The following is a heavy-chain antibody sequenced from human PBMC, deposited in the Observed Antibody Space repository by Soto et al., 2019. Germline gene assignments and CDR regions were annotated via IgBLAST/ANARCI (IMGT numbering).Heavy chain of an antibody. CDR2: IYHSGST. CDR3: AKTRGYSYRYYFDY. D-gene: IGHD5-18*01. V-gene: IGHV4-4*02. Sequence: SETLSLTCAVSGGSISSSNWWSWVRQPPGKGLEWIGEIYHSGSTNYNPSLKSRVTISVDKSKNQFSLKLSSVTAADTAVYYCAKTRGYSYRYYFDYLGQGNLVTVS. CDR1: GGSISSSNW. J-gene: IGHJ4*02.